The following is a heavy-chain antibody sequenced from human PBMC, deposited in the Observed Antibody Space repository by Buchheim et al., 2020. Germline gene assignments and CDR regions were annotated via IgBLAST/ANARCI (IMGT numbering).Heavy chain of an antibody. CDR3: ARVYGDPNYYFYYGMDV. J-gene: IGHJ6*02. CDR1: GFTFSSYG. D-gene: IGHD4-17*01. V-gene: IGHV3-33*01. CDR2: IWYDGSNK. Sequence: QVQLVESGGGVVQPGRSLRLSCAASGFTFSSYGMHWVRQAPGKGLEWVAVIWYDGSNKYYADSVKGRFTISRDNSKNTLYLQINSLRAEDTAVYYCARVYGDPNYYFYYGMDVWGQGTT.